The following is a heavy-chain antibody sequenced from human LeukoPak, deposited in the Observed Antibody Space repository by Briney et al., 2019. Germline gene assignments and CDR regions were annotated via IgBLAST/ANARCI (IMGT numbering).Heavy chain of an antibody. Sequence: GGSQRLSCAASGFNFYSNAMNWLRQAPGKGLEWVSGISGSGGRTLYADSVKGRFTSSRDNSKNTLHLQMDSLRAEDTAVYYCATGSRRGYGGNSDPGFDYWGQGTLVTVSS. D-gene: IGHD4-23*01. J-gene: IGHJ4*02. CDR1: GFNFYSNA. CDR3: ATGSRRGYGGNSDPGFDY. V-gene: IGHV3-23*01. CDR2: ISGSGGRT.